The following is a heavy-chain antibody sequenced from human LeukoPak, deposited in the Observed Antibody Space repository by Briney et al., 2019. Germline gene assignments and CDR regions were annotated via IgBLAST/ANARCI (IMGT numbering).Heavy chain of an antibody. CDR1: GYTLTELS. J-gene: IGHJ3*02. Sequence: ASVKVSCKVSGYTLTELSMHWVRQAPGKGLEWMGGFDPEDGETIYAQKFQGRVTMTEDTSTDTAYMELSSLRSEDTAVYYCATGGAGWEEGAFDIWGQGTMVTVSS. CDR3: ATGGAGWEEGAFDI. V-gene: IGHV1-24*01. CDR2: FDPEDGET. D-gene: IGHD1-26*01.